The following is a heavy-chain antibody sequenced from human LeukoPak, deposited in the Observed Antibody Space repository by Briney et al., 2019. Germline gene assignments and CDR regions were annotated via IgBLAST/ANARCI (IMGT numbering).Heavy chain of an antibody. Sequence: GGSLRLSCAASGFTVSSNEMSWVRQAPGKGLEWVSVISGSGGTTYSADSVKGRFTISRDNSKNTLYLQMNSLRAEDTAAYYCARERGSSGGNTNGYFDYWGQGALVTVSS. CDR2: ISGSGGTT. D-gene: IGHD4-23*01. V-gene: IGHV3-23*01. CDR3: ARERGSSGGNTNGYFDY. CDR1: GFTVSSNE. J-gene: IGHJ4*02.